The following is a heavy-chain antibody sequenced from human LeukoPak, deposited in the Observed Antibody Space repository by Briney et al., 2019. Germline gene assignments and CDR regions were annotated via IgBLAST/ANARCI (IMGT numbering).Heavy chain of an antibody. CDR3: AKTPSRIAAAAPDY. Sequence: GGSLRLSCAASGFTFSSYAMSWVRQAPGKGLEWVSAISGSSGSTYYADSVKGRFTISRDNSKNTLYLQMNSLRAEDTAVYYCAKTPSRIAAAAPDYWGQGTLVTVSS. CDR2: ISGSSGST. V-gene: IGHV3-23*01. D-gene: IGHD6-13*01. J-gene: IGHJ4*02. CDR1: GFTFSSYA.